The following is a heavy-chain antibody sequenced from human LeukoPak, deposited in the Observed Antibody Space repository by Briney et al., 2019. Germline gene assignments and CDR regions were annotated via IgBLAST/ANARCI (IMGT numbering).Heavy chain of an antibody. Sequence: ASVKVSCKASGYTFTSYGISWVRQAPGQGLEWMGWISAYNGNTNYAQKLQGRVTMTTDTSTSTAYMELRSLRSDDTAVYYCARDRWYYGSGSSSLDYWGQGTLVTVSS. J-gene: IGHJ4*02. CDR3: ARDRWYYGSGSSSLDY. V-gene: IGHV1-18*04. CDR1: GYTFTSYG. D-gene: IGHD3-10*01. CDR2: ISAYNGNT.